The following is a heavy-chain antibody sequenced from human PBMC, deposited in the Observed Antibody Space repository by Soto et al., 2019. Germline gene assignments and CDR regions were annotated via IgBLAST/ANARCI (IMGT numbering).Heavy chain of an antibody. V-gene: IGHV3-66*01. J-gene: IGHJ6*03. CDR1: GFTVSSIY. D-gene: IGHD1-1*01. Sequence: EVQLVESGGGLVQPGGSLRLSCAASGFTVSSIYMSWVRQAPGKGLEWVSVIYSGGSTYYADSVKGRFTISRDNSKNTLYLQMNSLRAEDTAVYYCARGSKEGAGTYYYYYYYMDVWGKGTTVTVSS. CDR2: IYSGGST. CDR3: ARGSKEGAGTYYYYYYYMDV.